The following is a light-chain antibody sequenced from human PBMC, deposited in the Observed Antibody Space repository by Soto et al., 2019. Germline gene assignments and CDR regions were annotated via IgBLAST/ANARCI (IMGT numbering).Light chain of an antibody. Sequence: DIQMTQSPSTLSGSVGDRVTMTCRASQTISSWLAWYQQKPGKAPNLLIYKASSLESGVPSRLSGSGSGTEFTLTIRSLQPDDFATYYCQQYNSYWTFGQGTKVDIK. CDR1: QTISSW. J-gene: IGKJ1*01. V-gene: IGKV1-5*03. CDR2: KAS. CDR3: QQYNSYWT.